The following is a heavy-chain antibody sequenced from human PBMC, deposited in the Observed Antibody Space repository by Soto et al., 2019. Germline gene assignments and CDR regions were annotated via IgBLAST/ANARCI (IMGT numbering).Heavy chain of an antibody. V-gene: IGHV3-30-3*01. D-gene: IGHD4-17*01. CDR3: ARVASFMTTETTTSYYGMDV. CDR2: ISYDGSNK. Sequence: QVQLVESGGGVVQPGRSLRLSCAASGFTFSSYAMHWVRQAPGKGLEWVAVISYDGSNKYYADSVKGRFTISRDNSKNTLYLQMNSLRAEDTAVYYCARVASFMTTETTTSYYGMDVWGQGTTVTVSS. J-gene: IGHJ6*02. CDR1: GFTFSSYA.